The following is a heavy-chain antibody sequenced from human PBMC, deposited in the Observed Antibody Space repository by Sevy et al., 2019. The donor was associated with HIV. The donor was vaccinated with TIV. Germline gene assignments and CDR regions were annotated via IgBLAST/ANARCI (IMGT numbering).Heavy chain of an antibody. CDR1: GLTFSNAW. J-gene: IGHJ4*02. Sequence: GGSLRLSCAASGLTFSNAWMSWVRQAPGKGLEWVGRIKSKSEGGTRDFAPPVKGRFAISRDDSKNTLYLQMDSLKTEDTAVYYCAAGVGASDFDYWGQGILVTVSS. CDR2: IKSKSEGGTR. V-gene: IGHV3-15*01. CDR3: AAGVGASDFDY. D-gene: IGHD1-26*01.